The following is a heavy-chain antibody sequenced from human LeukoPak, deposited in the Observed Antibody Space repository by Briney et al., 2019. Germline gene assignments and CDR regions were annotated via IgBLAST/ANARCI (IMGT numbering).Heavy chain of an antibody. V-gene: IGHV3-73*01. J-gene: IGHJ4*02. CDR3: AKGGEGDTMPVSY. D-gene: IGHD1-26*01. CDR1: GFTFSGAA. CDR2: IRSKPNNYAT. Sequence: GGSLRLSCTASGFTFSGAAMHWVRQASGKGPEWVGHIRSKPNNYATAYAASVKGRFTISRDDSKNTAYLQMNSLRAEDTAVYYCAKGGEGDTMPVSYWGQGTLVTVSS.